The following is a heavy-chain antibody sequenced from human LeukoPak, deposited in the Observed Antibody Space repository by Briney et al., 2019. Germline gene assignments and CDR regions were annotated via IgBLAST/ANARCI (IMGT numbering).Heavy chain of an antibody. J-gene: IGHJ5*02. CDR2: INHSGST. Sequence: SETLSLTCAVYGGSFSGYYWSWIRQPPGKGLEWIGEINHSGSTNYNPSLKSRVTISVDTSKNQFSLKLSSVTAADTAVYYCARELGYCSGGSCYAGAGWFDPWGQGTLVTVSS. CDR1: GGSFSGYY. CDR3: ARELGYCSGGSCYAGAGWFDP. D-gene: IGHD2-15*01. V-gene: IGHV4-34*01.